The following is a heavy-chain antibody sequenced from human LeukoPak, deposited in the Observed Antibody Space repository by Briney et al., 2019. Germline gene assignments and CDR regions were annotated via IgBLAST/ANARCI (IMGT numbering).Heavy chain of an antibody. CDR2: ISGSGGST. Sequence: PGGSLRLSCAASGFTFSSYAMSWVRQAPGKGLEWVSAISGSGGSTYYADSVKGWFTISRDNSKNTLYLQMNSLRAEDTAVYYCAKVWPDRDGDCYPGYFDYWGQGTLVTVSS. J-gene: IGHJ4*02. CDR3: AKVWPDRDGDCYPGYFDY. CDR1: GFTFSSYA. V-gene: IGHV3-23*01. D-gene: IGHD2-21*01.